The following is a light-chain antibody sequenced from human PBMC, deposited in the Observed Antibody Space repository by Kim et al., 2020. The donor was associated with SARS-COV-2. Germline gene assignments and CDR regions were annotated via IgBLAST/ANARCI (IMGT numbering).Light chain of an antibody. V-gene: IGKV3-15*01. CDR3: QQYNDWRT. J-gene: IGKJ2*01. CDR1: QNIRDN. Sequence: LSVDPGERATLSCRASQNIRDNLAWYQQKPGQAPRLLIYDASTRATDIPARFSGSGSGTEFTLTISSLQSEDCALYYCQQYNDWRTIGQGTKLEI. CDR2: DAS.